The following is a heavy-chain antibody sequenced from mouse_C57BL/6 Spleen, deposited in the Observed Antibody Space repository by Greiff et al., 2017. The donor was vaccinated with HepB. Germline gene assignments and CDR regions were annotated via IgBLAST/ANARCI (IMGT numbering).Heavy chain of an antibody. CDR3: ARDYDYDFDY. CDR1: GYTFTDYY. Sequence: VQLQQSGPELVKPGASVKISCKASGYTFTDYYMNWVKQSHGKSLEWIGDINPNNGGTSYNQKFKGKATLTVDKSSSTAYMELRSLTSEDSAVYYCARDYDYDFDYWGQGTTLTVSS. J-gene: IGHJ2*01. CDR2: INPNNGGT. D-gene: IGHD2-4*01. V-gene: IGHV1-26*01.